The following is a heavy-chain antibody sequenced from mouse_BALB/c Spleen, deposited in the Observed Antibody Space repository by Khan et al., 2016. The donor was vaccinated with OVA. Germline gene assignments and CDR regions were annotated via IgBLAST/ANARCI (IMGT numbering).Heavy chain of an antibody. CDR2: INTYTGEP. CDR3: ARPAYFSYGVDN. J-gene: IGHJ4*01. Sequence: QIQLVQSGPEVKKPGETVKISCKASGHTFTKFGMNWVKQAPGKGLKWMGWINTYTGEPTYADDFNGRFAFSLETSASTAYLQINNLKNEDTATYYCARPAYFSYGVDNWGQGTSVTVSS. CDR1: GHTFTKFG. D-gene: IGHD1-1*01. V-gene: IGHV9-3-1*01.